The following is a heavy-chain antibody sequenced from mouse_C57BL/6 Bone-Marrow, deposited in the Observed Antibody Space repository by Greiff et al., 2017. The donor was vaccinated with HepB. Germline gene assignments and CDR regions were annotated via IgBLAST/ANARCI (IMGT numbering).Heavy chain of an antibody. J-gene: IGHJ1*03. D-gene: IGHD1-1*01. Sequence: QVQLQQSGAELARPGASVKLSCKASGYTFTSYGISWVKQRTGQGLEWIGEIYPRSGNTYYNEKFKGKATLTADNSSSKAYMELRILTSEDSAVYFCALYYYGSSWYFDVWGTGTTVTVSS. CDR3: ALYYYGSSWYFDV. V-gene: IGHV1-81*01. CDR1: GYTFTSYG. CDR2: IYPRSGNT.